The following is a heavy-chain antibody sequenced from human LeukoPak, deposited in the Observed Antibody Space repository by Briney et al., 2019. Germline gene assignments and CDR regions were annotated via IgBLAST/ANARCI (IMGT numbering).Heavy chain of an antibody. CDR3: AKDINYYDSSGLDY. V-gene: IGHV3-9*01. J-gene: IGHJ4*02. CDR1: GFTFYDYA. Sequence: GGSLRLSCAASGFTFYDYAMHWVRQAPGKGLEWVSGISWNSGSIGYADSVKGRFTISRDNARNSLYLQMNSLRAEDTALYYCAKDINYYDSSGLDYWGQGTLVTVSS. D-gene: IGHD3-22*01. CDR2: ISWNSGSI.